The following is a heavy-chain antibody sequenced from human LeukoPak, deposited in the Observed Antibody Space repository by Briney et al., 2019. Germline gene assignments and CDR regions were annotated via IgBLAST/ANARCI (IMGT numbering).Heavy chain of an antibody. J-gene: IGHJ6*02. D-gene: IGHD2-8*01. Sequence: ASVKVSCKVSGYTLTELSMHWVRQAPGKGLEWMGGFDPEDGETVYAQKFQGRVTMTEDTSTDTAYMELSSLRSEDTAVYYCATVAMVYAIRGMDVWGQGTTVTVSS. CDR1: GYTLTELS. V-gene: IGHV1-24*01. CDR2: FDPEDGET. CDR3: ATVAMVYAIRGMDV.